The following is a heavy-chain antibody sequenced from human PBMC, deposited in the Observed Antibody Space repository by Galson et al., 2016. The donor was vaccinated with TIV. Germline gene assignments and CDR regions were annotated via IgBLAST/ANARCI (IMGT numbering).Heavy chain of an antibody. CDR3: ARPSSSCRGCSYYYYMDV. CDR2: ILPIFGAA. CDR1: GGTFNIYA. D-gene: IGHD6-19*01. Sequence: SVKVSCKASGGTFNIYAISWVRQAPGQGLEWMGGILPIFGAATYAQKFQGRVTITADESTNTAYMELSSLKSDDTAMYYCARPSSSCRGCSYYYYMDVGGKGTTVTASS. J-gene: IGHJ6*03. V-gene: IGHV1-69*13.